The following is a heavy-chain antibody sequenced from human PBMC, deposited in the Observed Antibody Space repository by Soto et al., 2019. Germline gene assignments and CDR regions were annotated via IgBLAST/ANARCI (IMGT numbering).Heavy chain of an antibody. CDR3: AKVMLSEQWPLLMDV. J-gene: IGHJ6*02. Sequence: GGSLRLSCAASGFTFSSYAMSWVRQAPGKGLEWVSAISGSGGSTYYADSVKGRFTISRDNSKNTLYLQMNSLRAEDTAVYYCAKVMLSEQWPLLMDVWGQGTTVTVSS. CDR1: GFTFSSYA. D-gene: IGHD6-19*01. CDR2: ISGSGGST. V-gene: IGHV3-23*01.